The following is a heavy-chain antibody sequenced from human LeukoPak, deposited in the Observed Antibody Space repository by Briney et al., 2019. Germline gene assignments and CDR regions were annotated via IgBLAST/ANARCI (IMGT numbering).Heavy chain of an antibody. Sequence: GGSLSLSCAASGFIFTSYSMNWVRQAPGKGLEWISYISSSSSTIYYADSVKGRFTISRDNSKNSLYLQMNSLRTEDTALYYCATTIAVAVNDAFDIWGQGTMVTVSS. V-gene: IGHV3-48*04. CDR2: ISSSSSTI. CDR3: ATTIAVAVNDAFDI. J-gene: IGHJ3*02. CDR1: GFIFTSYS. D-gene: IGHD6-19*01.